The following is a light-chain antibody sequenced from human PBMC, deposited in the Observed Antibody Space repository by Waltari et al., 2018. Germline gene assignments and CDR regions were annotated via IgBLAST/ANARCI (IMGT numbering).Light chain of an antibody. V-gene: IGLV3-25*03. CDR2: KDH. Sequence: SYDLTQPPSLSVSPGQTATIDCSGETLPKLYAYWYQQKPGQAPLLVISKDHERPSGIPERVSGARSGTTVTLTISGVRAEDEGDYYWQSTDSSSTYTVFGGGTKLTVL. CDR3: QSTDSSSTYTV. J-gene: IGLJ3*02. CDR1: TLPKLY.